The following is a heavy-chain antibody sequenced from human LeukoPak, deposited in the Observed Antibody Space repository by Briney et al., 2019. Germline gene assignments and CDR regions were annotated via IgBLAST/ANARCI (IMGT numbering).Heavy chain of an antibody. D-gene: IGHD3-10*01. CDR3: ARRAVLLWFGELNYFDY. J-gene: IGHJ4*02. V-gene: IGHV4-39*01. Sequence: SSYWMSWIRQPPGKGLEWIGSIYYSGSTYYNPSLKSRVTISVDTSKNQFSLKLSSVTAADTAVYYCARRAVLLWFGELNYFDYWGQGTLVTVSS. CDR2: IYYSGST. CDR1: SSYW.